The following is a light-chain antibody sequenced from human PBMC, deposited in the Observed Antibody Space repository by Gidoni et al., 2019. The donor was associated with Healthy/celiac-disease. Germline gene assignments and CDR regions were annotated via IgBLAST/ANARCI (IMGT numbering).Light chain of an antibody. V-gene: IGLV2-8*01. CDR2: EVS. CDR1: SSDVGGYNY. Sequence: TISCTGTSSDVGGYNYVSWYQQHPGKAPKLMIYEVSKRPSGVPDRFSGSKSGNTASLTVSGLQAEDEADYYCSSYAGSNNLVFGGGTKLTVL. CDR3: SSYAGSNNLV. J-gene: IGLJ2*01.